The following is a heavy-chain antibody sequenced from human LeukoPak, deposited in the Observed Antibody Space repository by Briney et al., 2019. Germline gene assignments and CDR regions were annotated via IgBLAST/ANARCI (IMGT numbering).Heavy chain of an antibody. CDR3: AKDPRYGSGSYMVGYYMDV. V-gene: IGHV3-21*04. J-gene: IGHJ6*03. D-gene: IGHD3-10*01. CDR2: ISGSRTYI. Sequence: GGSLRLSCAASGFSFSNYSMSWVRQAPGKGLEWVSSISGSRTYIYYTASVQGRFTISRDNAKNSLYLQLNSLRAEDTAVYYCAKDPRYGSGSYMVGYYMDVWGKGTTVTISS. CDR1: GFSFSNYS.